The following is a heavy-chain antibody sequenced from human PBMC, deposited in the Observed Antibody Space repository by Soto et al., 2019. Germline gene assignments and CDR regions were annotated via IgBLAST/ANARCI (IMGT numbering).Heavy chain of an antibody. CDR3: ARGLITGSQYSGGWYYFDS. CDR2: FYNNENP. V-gene: IGHV4-39*07. J-gene: IGHJ4*02. CDR1: GGSINSRSYS. D-gene: IGHD1-26*01. Sequence: PSETLSLTCSVSGGSINSRSYSWGWIRQPPGKGLEWIGTFYNNENPNYNPSLKSRVTISVHTSNSLFSLELSSVTAADTAVYYCARGLITGSQYSGGWYYFDSWGQGTQVTVS.